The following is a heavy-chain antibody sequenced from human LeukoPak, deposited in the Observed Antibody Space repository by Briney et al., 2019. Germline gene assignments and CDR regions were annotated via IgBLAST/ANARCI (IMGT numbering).Heavy chain of an antibody. V-gene: IGHV1-18*01. CDR1: GYTFTTHG. Sequence: ASVKVSCRASGYTFTTHGITWVRQAPGQGLEWMGWINADNGNTNCTENLQGRVTMARDTSTSTAYMELRSLRSDDTAVYYCARGAYYYMDVWGKGTTVTVSS. CDR2: INADNGNT. D-gene: IGHD2-21*01. CDR3: ARGAYYYMDV. J-gene: IGHJ6*03.